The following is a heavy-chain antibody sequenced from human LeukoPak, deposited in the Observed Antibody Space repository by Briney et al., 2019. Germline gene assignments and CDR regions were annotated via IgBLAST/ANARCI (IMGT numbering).Heavy chain of an antibody. Sequence: GWSLRLSCAASGFSFSSYGMHWVRQAPGKGLEGVAVISYDGSNKYYADSVKGRFTISRDNSNNTLYVQRNSLRAEDTAVYYCAKDRGFGVFFQYYFDYWGQGTLVTVSS. D-gene: IGHD3-10*01. V-gene: IGHV3-30*18. CDR2: ISYDGSNK. CDR1: GFSFSSYG. J-gene: IGHJ4*02. CDR3: AKDRGFGVFFQYYFDY.